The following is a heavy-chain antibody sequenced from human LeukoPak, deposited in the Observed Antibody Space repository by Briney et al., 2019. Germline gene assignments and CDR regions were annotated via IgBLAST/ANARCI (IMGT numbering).Heavy chain of an antibody. Sequence: RGSLRLSCEASGFTFSSYGMHWVRQAPGKGLEWVAVISHDGSNKYYSDSVKGRFTISRDNSKNTLYLQMNSLRVEDTAVYFCARRGGSYFDYWGQGTLVTVSS. CDR3: ARRGGSYFDY. J-gene: IGHJ4*02. D-gene: IGHD1-26*01. CDR2: ISHDGSNK. CDR1: GFTFSSYG. V-gene: IGHV3-30*03.